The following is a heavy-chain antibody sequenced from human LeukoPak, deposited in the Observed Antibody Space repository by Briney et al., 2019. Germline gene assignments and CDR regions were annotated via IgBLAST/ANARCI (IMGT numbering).Heavy chain of an antibody. V-gene: IGHV1-2*02. D-gene: IGHD6-13*01. CDR1: GYTFTSYG. CDR2: INPNSGGT. Sequence: VASVKVSCKASGYTFTSYGISWVRQAPGQGLEWMGWINPNSGGTNYAQKFQGRVTMTRDTSISTAYMELSRLRSDDAAVYYCARVNNSSWYYFDYWGQGTLVTVSS. J-gene: IGHJ4*02. CDR3: ARVNNSSWYYFDY.